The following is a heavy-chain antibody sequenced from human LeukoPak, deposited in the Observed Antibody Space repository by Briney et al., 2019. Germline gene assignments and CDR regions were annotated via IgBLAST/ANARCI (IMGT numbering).Heavy chain of an antibody. CDR2: IYYSGST. J-gene: IGHJ3*02. CDR1: GGSISSYY. CDR3: ARKGVGHCGGDCYSVGAFDI. D-gene: IGHD2-21*01. V-gene: IGHV4-59*08. Sequence: SETLSLTCTVSGGSISSYYWSWIRQPPGKGLEWIGYIYYSGSTNYNPSLKSRVTISVDTSKNQFCLKLSSVTAADTAVYYCARKGVGHCGGDCYSVGAFDIWGQGTMVTVSS.